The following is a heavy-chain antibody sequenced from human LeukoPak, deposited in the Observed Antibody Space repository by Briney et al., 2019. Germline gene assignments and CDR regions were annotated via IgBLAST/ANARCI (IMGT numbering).Heavy chain of an antibody. CDR3: AKDKVPDGMWDVDY. J-gene: IGHJ4*02. V-gene: IGHV3-7*03. CDR2: IRQDGSER. CDR1: GFGFSSYW. Sequence: GGSLRLSCAASGFGFSSYWMSWVRQAPGKGLEWVAVIRQDGSERYHVDSVKGRFTISRDNSKNTVYLQMNSLRADDTAVYYCAKDKVPDGMWDVDYWGQGTPVIVSS. D-gene: IGHD1-26*01.